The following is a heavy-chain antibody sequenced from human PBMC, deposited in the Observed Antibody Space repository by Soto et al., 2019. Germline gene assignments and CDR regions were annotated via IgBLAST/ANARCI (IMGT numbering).Heavy chain of an antibody. V-gene: IGHV4-31*11. CDR3: ARGNYGDPYYFDY. CDR2: MYYSGSP. J-gene: IGHJ4*02. Sequence: QVQLQESGPGLVKPSQTLSLTCAVSGGSLNSGGYYWSWIRQRPGKGLEWIVYMYYSGSPYYNPSLRSRLTMSVDTSKNHFSLKLSSVTAADTAVYYCARGNYGDPYYFDYWGQGILVTVSS. D-gene: IGHD4-17*01. CDR1: GGSLNSGGYY.